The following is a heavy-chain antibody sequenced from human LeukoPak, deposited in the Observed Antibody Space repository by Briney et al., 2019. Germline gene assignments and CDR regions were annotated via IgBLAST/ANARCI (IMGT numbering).Heavy chain of an antibody. D-gene: IGHD2-2*01. CDR2: INFSGYT. CDR1: GVSFGRYS. Sequence: KPSETLSLTCAVSGVSFGRYSWTWIRQSPGKGVECIGEINFSGYTKYNPSLKSRVTMSVDTSKNQFSLKLASVTAADTAIYFCARVGSTPAKFDHWGQGTLVTVSS. J-gene: IGHJ4*02. CDR3: ARVGSTPAKFDH. V-gene: IGHV4-34*01.